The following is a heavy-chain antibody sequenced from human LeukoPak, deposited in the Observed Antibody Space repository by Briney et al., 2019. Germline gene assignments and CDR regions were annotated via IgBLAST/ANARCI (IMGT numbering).Heavy chain of an antibody. D-gene: IGHD6-6*01. Sequence: PGGSLRLSCAASAFTFSGYSMNWVRQAPGKGLEWVSYISPSATTIYYADSVKGRFTISRDNDKNSLYLQMNSLRAEDTAVYYRAREYSSSSGRSFDYWGQGTLVTVSS. CDR2: ISPSATTI. CDR1: AFTFSGYS. V-gene: IGHV3-48*01. J-gene: IGHJ4*02. CDR3: AREYSSSSGRSFDY.